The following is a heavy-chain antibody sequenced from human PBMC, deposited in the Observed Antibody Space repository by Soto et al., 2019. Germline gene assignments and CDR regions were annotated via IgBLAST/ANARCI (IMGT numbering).Heavy chain of an antibody. CDR3: TTVTPPG. CDR1: GFTFNNAW. CDR2: IKSKTEGGTT. Sequence: EVQLEESGGGLVKPGGSLRLSCVASGFTFNNAWMTWARQAPGKGLEWVGRIKSKTEGGTTDYAAPVKGRFTLSRDDSKNTLYLQMNSLKTEDSAVYYCTTVTPPGWGQGTLVTVSS. V-gene: IGHV3-15*01. J-gene: IGHJ4*02.